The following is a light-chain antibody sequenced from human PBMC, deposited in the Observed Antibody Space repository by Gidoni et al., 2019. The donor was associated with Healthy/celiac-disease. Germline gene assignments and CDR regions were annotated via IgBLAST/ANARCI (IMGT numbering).Light chain of an antibody. J-gene: IGKJ4*01. CDR2: DAS. CDR1: QSVSSY. V-gene: IGKV3-11*01. Sequence: ELVLTHSPATLSLSPGERATLSCRASQSVSSYLAWYQQKPGQAPRRLIYDASNRATGIPARFSGSGSGTDFTLTISSLEPEDFAVYYCQQRSTGALTFGGXTKVEIK. CDR3: QQRSTGALT.